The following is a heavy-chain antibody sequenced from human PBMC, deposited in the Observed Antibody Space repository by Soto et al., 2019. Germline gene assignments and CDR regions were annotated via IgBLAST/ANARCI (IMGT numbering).Heavy chain of an antibody. Sequence: QVQLVESGGRVVQPGRSLRLSCAASGFTFRSNGMHWVRQAPDKGLEWVAVISYDGSNKYYADSVKGRFTISRDNSKNTLCLQMNSLRAEDTAVYYCAKWGYSDSSPIWGQGTMVTVSS. CDR2: ISYDGSNK. J-gene: IGHJ3*02. CDR3: AKWGYSDSSPI. CDR1: GFTFRSNG. D-gene: IGHD3-22*01. V-gene: IGHV3-30*18.